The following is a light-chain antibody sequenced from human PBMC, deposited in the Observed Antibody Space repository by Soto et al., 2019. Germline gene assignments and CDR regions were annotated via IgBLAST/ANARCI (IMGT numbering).Light chain of an antibody. Sequence: KVMTQSPATLSLSPGERATLSCRASQSVNSNLAWYQQKPGQAPRLLIYGASTRATGVPARFSGSGSGTEFTLTISSLQSEDFAVYYCQQYDNWPPLTFGGGTKGEIK. CDR1: QSVNSN. CDR3: QQYDNWPPLT. J-gene: IGKJ4*01. CDR2: GAS. V-gene: IGKV3-15*01.